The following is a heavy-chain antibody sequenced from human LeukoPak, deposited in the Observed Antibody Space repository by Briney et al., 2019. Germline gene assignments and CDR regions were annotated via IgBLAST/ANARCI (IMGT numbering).Heavy chain of an antibody. J-gene: IGHJ4*02. CDR3: ACHSNYGKGFDY. Sequence: PSETLSLTCAVYGGSFSGYYWSWIRQPPGKGLEWIGEINHSGSTNYNPSLKSRVTISVDTSKNQFSLKLSSVTAADTAVYYCACHSNYGKGFDYWGQETLVTVSS. CDR2: INHSGST. CDR1: GGSFSGYY. D-gene: IGHD4-11*01. V-gene: IGHV4-34*01.